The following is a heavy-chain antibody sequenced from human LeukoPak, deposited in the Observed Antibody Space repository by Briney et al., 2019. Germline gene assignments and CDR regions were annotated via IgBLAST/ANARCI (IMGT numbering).Heavy chain of an antibody. CDR3: AREDYTGDYEYYFDY. J-gene: IGHJ4*02. V-gene: IGHV3-11*04. CDR1: GFTFTDSY. D-gene: IGHD4-17*01. CDR2: ISSSGSTI. Sequence: PGGSLRLSCAASGFTFTDSYMSWIPQAPGEGLEWVSYISSSGSTIYYSDSVKGRFTISRDNAKTSLYMQMHSMRADVTAVNYCAREDYTGDYEYYFDYLGQGTLVTVSP.